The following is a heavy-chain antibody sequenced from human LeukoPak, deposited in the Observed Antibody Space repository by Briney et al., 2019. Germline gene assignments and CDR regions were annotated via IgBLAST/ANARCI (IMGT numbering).Heavy chain of an antibody. Sequence: SGGSLRLSCAASGFTFSSYGMHWVRQAPGKGLEWVAFIRYDGSNKYYADSVKGRFTISRDNSKNTLYLQMNSLRAEDTAVYYCAKEPRSAGYSSSWYGGDAFDIWGQGTMVTVSS. V-gene: IGHV3-30*02. CDR2: IRYDGSNK. CDR3: AKEPRSAGYSSSWYGGDAFDI. D-gene: IGHD6-13*01. CDR1: GFTFSSYG. J-gene: IGHJ3*02.